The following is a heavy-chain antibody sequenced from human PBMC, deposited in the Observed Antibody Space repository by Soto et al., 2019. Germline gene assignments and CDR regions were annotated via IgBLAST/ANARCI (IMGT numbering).Heavy chain of an antibody. D-gene: IGHD2-8*01. CDR2: IYYSGNT. V-gene: IGHV4-30-4*01. CDR1: GDSITSGDYY. J-gene: IGHJ4*02. Sequence: VQLQESGPGLVKPSQTLSLTCTVSGDSITSGDYYWSWIRQPPGKGLEWIGYIYYSGNTNYNPSLKSRIIMSVDTSKNQFSLKLTSVTAADTAVYYCASFVGLLWGGVSPAESWGSYYCDNWGQGTLVTVSS. CDR3: ASFVGLLWGGVSPAESWGSYYCDN.